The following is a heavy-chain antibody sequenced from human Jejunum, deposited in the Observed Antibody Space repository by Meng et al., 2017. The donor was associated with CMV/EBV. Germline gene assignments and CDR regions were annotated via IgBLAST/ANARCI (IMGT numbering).Heavy chain of an antibody. J-gene: IGHJ5*02. CDR1: GDSVSSNRAA. CDR2: TYYRSNWST. V-gene: IGHV6-1*01. D-gene: IGHD7-27*01. CDR3: VRSSTTGGFDP. Sequence: GDSVSSNRAAWNWIKQSPSRGLEWLGRTYYRSNWSTDYALSVKSRITISPDTSKNQVSLHLTSLTPEDTAMYYCVRSSTTGGFDPWGQGTLVTVSS.